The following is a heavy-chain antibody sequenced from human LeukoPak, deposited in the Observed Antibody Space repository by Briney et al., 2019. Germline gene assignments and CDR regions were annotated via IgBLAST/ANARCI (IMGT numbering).Heavy chain of an antibody. J-gene: IGHJ4*02. D-gene: IGHD1-26*01. CDR2: ISTTGRTT. CDR3: ARNPAGIGDY. V-gene: IGHV3-48*03. CDR1: GFTFSTYE. Sequence: PGGSLRLSCAASGFTFSTYEMNRVRQAPGKGLEWVSYISTTGRTTYYADSVQGRFTMSRDNAKNSVYLQMNSLRDEDTAVYYCARNPAGIGDYLGQGTLVTVSS.